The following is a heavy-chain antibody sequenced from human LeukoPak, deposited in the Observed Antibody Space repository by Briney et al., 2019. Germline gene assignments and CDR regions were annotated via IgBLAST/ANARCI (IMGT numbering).Heavy chain of an antibody. Sequence: GGSLRLSCAASGFTFSSYTMSWVRQAPGRGLEWVSAISGSGGSTYYADSVKGRFTISRDNFKHTLYLQMNSLRAEDTAVYFCARYCTFRTCSGTKFDYWGQGTLVTVSS. V-gene: IGHV3-23*01. CDR3: ARYCTFRTCSGTKFDY. D-gene: IGHD1-1*01. J-gene: IGHJ4*02. CDR2: ISGSGGST. CDR1: GFTFSSYT.